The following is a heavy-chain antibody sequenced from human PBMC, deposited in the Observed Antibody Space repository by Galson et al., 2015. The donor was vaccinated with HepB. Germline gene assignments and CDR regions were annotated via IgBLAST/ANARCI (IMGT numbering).Heavy chain of an antibody. J-gene: IGHJ3*02. Sequence: SCKASGYTFTSYGISWVRQAPGQGLEWMGWISAYNGNTNYAQKLQGRVTMTTDTSTSTAYMELRSLRSDDTAVYYCARLKMVQLWLLGAFDIWGQGTMVTVSS. V-gene: IGHV1-18*01. D-gene: IGHD5-18*01. CDR2: ISAYNGNT. CDR1: GYTFTSYG. CDR3: ARLKMVQLWLLGAFDI.